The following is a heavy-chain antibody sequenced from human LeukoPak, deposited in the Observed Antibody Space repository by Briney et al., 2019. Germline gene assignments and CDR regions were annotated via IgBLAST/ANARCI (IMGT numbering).Heavy chain of an antibody. D-gene: IGHD2-8*01. CDR2: IYTSGST. CDR1: GGSISSYY. Sequence: SETLSLTCTVSGGSISSYYWSWIRQPPGKGLEWIGYIYTSGSTNYNPSFKSRVTISVDTSKNQFSLKLSSVTAADTAVYYCARTKGPSYYYYYMDVWGKGTTVTVSS. CDR3: ARTKGPSYYYYYMDV. V-gene: IGHV4-4*09. J-gene: IGHJ6*03.